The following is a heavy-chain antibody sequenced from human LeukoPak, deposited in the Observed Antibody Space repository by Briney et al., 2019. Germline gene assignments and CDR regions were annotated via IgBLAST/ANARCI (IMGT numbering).Heavy chain of an antibody. J-gene: IGHJ6*03. D-gene: IGHD3-3*01. CDR3: ARAIFGVVRYYYYMDV. V-gene: IGHV4-30-4*08. CDR2: IYYSGST. Sequence: SQTLSLTCTFSGGSISSGDYYWSWIRQPPGKGLEWVGYIYYSGSTYYNPSPKSRVTISVDTSKNQFSLKLSSVTAADTAVYYCARAIFGVVRYYYYMDVWGKGTTVTVSS. CDR1: GGSISSGDYY.